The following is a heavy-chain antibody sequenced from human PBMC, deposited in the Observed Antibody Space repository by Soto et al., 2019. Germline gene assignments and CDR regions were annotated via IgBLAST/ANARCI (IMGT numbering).Heavy chain of an antibody. J-gene: IGHJ6*02. Sequence: ASVKVSCKASGYTFTRYGISWVRQAPGQGLEWMGWISDYNGDTNYAQKFQGRVTMTIDTSTSTAYMELRSLTSDDTAVYYCEKNGQPPYYYYAMDVWGQGTTVTVSS. CDR3: EKNGQPPYYYYAMDV. V-gene: IGHV1-18*01. CDR2: ISDYNGDT. CDR1: GYTFTRYG. D-gene: IGHD2-8*01.